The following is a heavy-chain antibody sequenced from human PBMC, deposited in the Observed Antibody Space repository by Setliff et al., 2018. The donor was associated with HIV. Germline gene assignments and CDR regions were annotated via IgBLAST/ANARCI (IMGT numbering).Heavy chain of an antibody. V-gene: IGHV3-23*01. CDR3: ARGYYGSDLQNGMDV. Sequence: GGSLRLSCAASGFTFSNYAMTWVRQAPGKGLEWVSSITGSGDSTYYANSVKGRFTISRDNVKNTLYLQMNSLRGEDTAVYFCARGYYGSDLQNGMDVWGQGTTVTVLL. CDR1: GFTFSNYA. CDR2: ITGSGDST. J-gene: IGHJ6*02. D-gene: IGHD3-10*01.